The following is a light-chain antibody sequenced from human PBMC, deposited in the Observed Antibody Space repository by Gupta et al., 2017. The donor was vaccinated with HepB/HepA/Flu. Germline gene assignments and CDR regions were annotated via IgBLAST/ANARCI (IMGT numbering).Light chain of an antibody. Sequence: QSVLTQPPSASGTPGQRVTISCSGSSSNIGSNYVYWYQQFPGTAPKLLIYRNNQRPSGVPARFSGSKSGTSASLAISGLRAEDEADYYCAAWDGSLVGWVFGGGTKLTVL. CDR3: AAWDGSLVGWV. CDR2: RNN. J-gene: IGLJ3*02. CDR1: SSNIGSNY. V-gene: IGLV1-47*01.